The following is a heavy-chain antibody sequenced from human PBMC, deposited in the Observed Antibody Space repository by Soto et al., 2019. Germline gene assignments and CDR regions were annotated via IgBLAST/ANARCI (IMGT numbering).Heavy chain of an antibody. CDR2: IIPIFGTA. CDR3: ARDIVVVVAATVWYYGMDV. V-gene: IGHV1-69*13. D-gene: IGHD2-15*01. J-gene: IGHJ6*02. CDR1: GGTFSSYA. Sequence: SVKVSCKASGGTFSSYAISWVRQAPGQGLDWMGGIIPIFGTANYAQKFQGRVTITADESTSTAYMELSSLRSEDTAVYYCARDIVVVVAATVWYYGMDVWGQGTTVTVSS.